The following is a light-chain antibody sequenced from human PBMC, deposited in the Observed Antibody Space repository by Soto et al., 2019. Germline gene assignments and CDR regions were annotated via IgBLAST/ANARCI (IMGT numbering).Light chain of an antibody. J-gene: IGLJ1*01. Sequence: QSALTQPASVSGSPGQSITISCTGTSSDIGGYNYVSWYQQHPGKAPKLVISEVTNRPSGVSNRFSGSKSGNTASLTISGLQTEDEADYYCCSYTINSTTFVFGTGTKLTVL. CDR3: CSYTINSTTFV. CDR1: SSDIGGYNY. V-gene: IGLV2-14*01. CDR2: EVT.